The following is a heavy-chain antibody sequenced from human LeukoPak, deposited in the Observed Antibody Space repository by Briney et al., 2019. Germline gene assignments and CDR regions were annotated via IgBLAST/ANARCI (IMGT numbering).Heavy chain of an antibody. CDR3: ARLGYSYGHTYFDY. D-gene: IGHD5-18*01. CDR2: ISSSSTI. J-gene: IGHJ4*02. Sequence: PGGSLRLSCAASGFFFSSYRMNWVRPAPGKGLEWGSYISSSSTIYYVDSVKGRFTISRDDAKNSLYLQMNSLRAEDTAVYYCARLGYSYGHTYFDYWGQGTLVTVSS. CDR1: GFFFSSYR. V-gene: IGHV3-48*01.